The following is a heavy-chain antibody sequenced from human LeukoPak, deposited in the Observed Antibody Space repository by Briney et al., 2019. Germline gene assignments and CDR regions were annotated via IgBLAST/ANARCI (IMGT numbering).Heavy chain of an antibody. CDR1: GYTFTGYY. CDR3: ASSLVGASGVDY. J-gene: IGHJ4*02. D-gene: IGHD1-26*01. V-gene: IGHV1-2*02. Sequence: ASVKVSCTASGYTFTGYYMHWVRQAPGQGLEWMGWINPNSGGTNYAQKFQGRVTMTREASISTAYLELSRLRSDDTAVYYCASSLVGASGVDYWGQGTLVTVSS. CDR2: INPNSGGT.